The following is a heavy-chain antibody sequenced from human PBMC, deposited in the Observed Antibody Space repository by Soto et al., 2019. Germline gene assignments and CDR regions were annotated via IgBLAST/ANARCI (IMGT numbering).Heavy chain of an antibody. V-gene: IGHV2-5*02. CDR3: ARSKYSISSFDY. CDR1: GFSLSTDDVG. CDR2: IYWDDDK. D-gene: IGHD6-6*01. Sequence: SGPTLVNPTQTLTLTCTFAGFSLSTDDVGVGWIRQPPGKALDWLAVIYWDDDKRYSPSLKSRLTITKDTSKNQVLLTMTNMDPVDTATYFCARSKYSISSFDYWGQGALVTVSS. J-gene: IGHJ4*02.